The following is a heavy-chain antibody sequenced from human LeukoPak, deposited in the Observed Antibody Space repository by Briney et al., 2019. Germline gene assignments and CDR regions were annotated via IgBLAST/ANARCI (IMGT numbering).Heavy chain of an antibody. J-gene: IGHJ4*02. Sequence: GGSLRLSCAASGFTFNNYAMSWVRQAPEKGLEWISAITDTGGDTYYADSVKGRFTISRDNSKNTLYLQMNSLRVEDTAVYYCPKGSAAARPYYFDYWGQGILVTVSS. D-gene: IGHD6-13*01. V-gene: IGHV3-23*01. CDR1: GFTFNNYA. CDR3: PKGSAAARPYYFDY. CDR2: ITDTGGDT.